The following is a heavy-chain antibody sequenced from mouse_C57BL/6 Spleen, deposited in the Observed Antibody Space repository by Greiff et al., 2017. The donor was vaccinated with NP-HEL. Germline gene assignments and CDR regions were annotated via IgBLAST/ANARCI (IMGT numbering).Heavy chain of an antibody. CDR2: IHPNSGST. D-gene: IGHD2-3*01. CDR1: GYTFTSYW. CDR3: AREGGYSHWYFDV. Sequence: QVQLKQPGAELVKPGASVKLSCKASGYTFTSYWMHWVKQRPGQGLEWIGMIHPNSGSTNYNEKFKSKATLTVDKSSSTAYMQLSSLTSEDSAVYYCAREGGYSHWYFDVWGTGTTVTVSS. J-gene: IGHJ1*03. V-gene: IGHV1-64*01.